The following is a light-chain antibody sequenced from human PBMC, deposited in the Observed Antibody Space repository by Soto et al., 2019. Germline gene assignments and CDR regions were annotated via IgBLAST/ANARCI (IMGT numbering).Light chain of an antibody. J-gene: IGLJ1*01. V-gene: IGLV1-51*01. CDR2: DDN. Sequence: QSVLTQPPSVSAAPGRKVTISCSGSSSNIGGNSVSWYQQLPGTAPKLLIYDDNKRPSGIPDRFSGSKSGTSATLGITGFQTGDEADYYCGSWDSSLSAYVFGTGTKVTV. CDR1: SSNIGGNS. CDR3: GSWDSSLSAYV.